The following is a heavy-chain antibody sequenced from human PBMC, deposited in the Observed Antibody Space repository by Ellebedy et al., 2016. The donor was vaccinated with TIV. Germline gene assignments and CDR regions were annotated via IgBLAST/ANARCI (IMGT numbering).Heavy chain of an antibody. V-gene: IGHV3-7*03. CDR3: ARGGYGRPFDC. Sequence: LSLTCAASGFTFSNYWMKWVRPAPGKGLEWVANIKQDGSEKYYVDSVKGRFTISRDNAKNSLFLQMNSLRVEDTAVYFCARGGYGRPFDCWGQGTLVTVSS. J-gene: IGHJ4*02. D-gene: IGHD5-12*01. CDR2: IKQDGSEK. CDR1: GFTFSNYW.